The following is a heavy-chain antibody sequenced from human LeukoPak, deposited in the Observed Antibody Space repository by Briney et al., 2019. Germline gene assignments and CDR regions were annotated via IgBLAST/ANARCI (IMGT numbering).Heavy chain of an antibody. Sequence: GGSLRLSCAASGFTFSSYVMHWVRQAPGKGLEWVAVISYDGSNKYHADSVKGRFTISRDNSKNTLYMQMNSLRVEDTAVYYCAKDRGYGCSGGNYCSNWFDPWGQGTLVTVSS. D-gene: IGHD2-15*01. CDR1: GFTFSSYV. V-gene: IGHV3-30*18. CDR3: AKDRGYGCSGGNYCSNWFDP. J-gene: IGHJ5*02. CDR2: ISYDGSNK.